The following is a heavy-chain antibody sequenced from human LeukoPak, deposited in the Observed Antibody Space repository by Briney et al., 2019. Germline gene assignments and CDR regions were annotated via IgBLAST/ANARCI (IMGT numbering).Heavy chain of an antibody. V-gene: IGHV1-2*06. CDR2: INPNSGGT. CDR1: GYTFTGYY. Sequence: GASVKVSCKASGYTFTGYYMHWVRQAPGQGLEWMGRINPNSGGTNYAQKSQGRVTMTRDTSISTAYMELSRLRSDDTAVYYCAGGFGLGDGYNYDPFDAFDIWGQGTMVTVSS. D-gene: IGHD5-24*01. CDR3: AGGFGLGDGYNYDPFDAFDI. J-gene: IGHJ3*02.